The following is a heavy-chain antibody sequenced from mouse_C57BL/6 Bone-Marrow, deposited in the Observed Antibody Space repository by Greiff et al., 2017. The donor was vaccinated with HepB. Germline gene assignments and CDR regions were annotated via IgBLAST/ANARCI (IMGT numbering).Heavy chain of an antibody. CDR3: AREGGSPMDY. V-gene: IGHV5-4*01. Sequence: EVKLVESGGGLVKPGGSLKLSCAASGFTFSSYAMSWVRQTPEKRLEWVATISDGGSYTYYPDNVKGRFTISRDNAKNNLYLQMSHLKSEDTAMYYCAREGGSPMDYWGQGTSVTVSS. CDR2: ISDGGSYT. CDR1: GFTFSSYA. J-gene: IGHJ4*01. D-gene: IGHD1-1*01.